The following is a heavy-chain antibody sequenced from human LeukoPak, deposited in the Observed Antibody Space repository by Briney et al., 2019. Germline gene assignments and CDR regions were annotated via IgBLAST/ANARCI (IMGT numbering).Heavy chain of an antibody. CDR1: GGSISSYY. J-gene: IGHJ6*02. CDR3: AREGSGHYDFWSGYPPYYGMDV. Sequence: PSETLSLTCTVSGGSISSYYWSWIRQPAGKGLEWIGRIYTSGSTNYNPSLKSRVTMPVDTSKNQFSLKLSSVTAADTAVYYCAREGSGHYDFWSGYPPYYGMDVWGQGTTVTVSS. CDR2: IYTSGST. D-gene: IGHD3-3*01. V-gene: IGHV4-4*07.